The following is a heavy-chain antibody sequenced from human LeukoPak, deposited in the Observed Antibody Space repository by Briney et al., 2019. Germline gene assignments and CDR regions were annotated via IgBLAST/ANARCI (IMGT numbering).Heavy chain of an antibody. Sequence: GGSLRLSCAASGFTVSSNYMSWVRQAPGKGLEWVSVIYSGGSTYYADSVKGRFTISRDNSKNTLYLQMNSLRAEDTAVYYCAKGIVVVPAAKSFDYWGQGTLVTVSS. CDR3: AKGIVVVPAAKSFDY. D-gene: IGHD2-2*01. J-gene: IGHJ4*02. V-gene: IGHV3-53*01. CDR2: IYSGGST. CDR1: GFTVSSNY.